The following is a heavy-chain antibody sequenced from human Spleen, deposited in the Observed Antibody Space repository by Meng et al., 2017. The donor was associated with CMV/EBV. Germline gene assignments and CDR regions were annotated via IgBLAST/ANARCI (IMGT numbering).Heavy chain of an antibody. V-gene: IGHV4-4*02. CDR2: IYHSGNT. CDR1: GGSISSSNW. D-gene: IGHD6-19*01. Sequence: LTCAVSGGSISSSNWWSWVRQPPGKGLEWIGEIYHSGNTNYNPSLRSRVTISLDKSKNQFSLNLSSVTAADTAVYYCARIGSSGWFDYWGQGTLVTVSS. J-gene: IGHJ4*02. CDR3: ARIGSSGWFDY.